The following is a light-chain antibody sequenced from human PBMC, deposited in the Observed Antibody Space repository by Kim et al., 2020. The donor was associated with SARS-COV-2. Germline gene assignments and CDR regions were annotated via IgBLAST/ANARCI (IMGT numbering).Light chain of an antibody. CDR1: SSNMGNNY. Sequence: GQKVTISLSGSSSNMGNNYVSWYQQLTETAPKLLIYDNNKRHSGIPDRFSGSKSGTSATLGITGLQTGDEAEYYCGTWDSSLNAVVFGGGTQLTVL. CDR2: DNN. J-gene: IGLJ2*01. CDR3: GTWDSSLNAVV. V-gene: IGLV1-51*01.